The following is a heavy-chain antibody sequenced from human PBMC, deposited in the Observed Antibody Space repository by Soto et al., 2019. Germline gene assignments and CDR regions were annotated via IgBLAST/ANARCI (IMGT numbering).Heavy chain of an antibody. V-gene: IGHV3-30*18. D-gene: IGHD2-2*01. CDR3: AKALDDIVVVTAAPNGGENYYYGMDV. Sequence: QVQLVESGGGVVQPGRSLRLSCAASGFTFSSYGMHWVRQAPGKGLEWVAVISYDGSNKYYADSVKGRFTISRDNSKNTMYLQMNRLRAEDTAVYYCAKALDDIVVVTAAPNGGENYYYGMDVWGQGTTVTVSS. J-gene: IGHJ6*02. CDR2: ISYDGSNK. CDR1: GFTFSSYG.